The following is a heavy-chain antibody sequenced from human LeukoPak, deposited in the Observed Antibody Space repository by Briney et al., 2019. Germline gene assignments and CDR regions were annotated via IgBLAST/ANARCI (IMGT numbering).Heavy chain of an antibody. CDR3: ARYPRARQDIVVVPAAMPFDY. J-gene: IGHJ4*02. V-gene: IGHV3-7*03. CDR2: IKQDGSEK. D-gene: IGHD2-2*01. Sequence: PGGSLRLSCAASGFTFSGYEMNWVRQAPGKGLEWVANIKQDGSEKYYVDSVKGRFTISRDNAKNSLYLQMNSLRAEDTAVYYCARYPRARQDIVVVPAAMPFDYWGQGTLVTVSS. CDR1: GFTFSGYE.